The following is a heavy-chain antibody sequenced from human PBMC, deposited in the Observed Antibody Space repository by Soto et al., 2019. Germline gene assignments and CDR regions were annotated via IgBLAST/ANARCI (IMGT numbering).Heavy chain of an antibody. V-gene: IGHV3-33*01. Sequence: ESGGGVVQPGGSLRLSCVASGSIFSGYGMHWVRQAPGKGLEWVAVIWYDGSNKYYADSVKGRFTISRDNYKNMLYLEMDSLRVEDTAVYYCARAGIGGTVFRGFCDYWGQGTLVTVSS. J-gene: IGHJ4*02. D-gene: IGHD1-7*01. CDR1: GSIFSGYG. CDR3: ARAGIGGTVFRGFCDY. CDR2: IWYDGSNK.